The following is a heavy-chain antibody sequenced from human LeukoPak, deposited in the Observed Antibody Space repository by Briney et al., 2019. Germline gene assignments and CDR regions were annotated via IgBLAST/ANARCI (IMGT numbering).Heavy chain of an antibody. Sequence: GGSLRLSCAASGFTFSDYYMSWIRQAPGKGLEWVSYISSSSDSIYYADSVKGRFTISRDNAKNSLYLQMNSLRAEDTAVYYCARDLYGSGSYSHFDCWGQGTLVTVSS. CDR1: GFTFSDYY. J-gene: IGHJ4*02. CDR2: ISSSSDSI. D-gene: IGHD3-10*01. V-gene: IGHV3-11*01. CDR3: ARDLYGSGSYSHFDC.